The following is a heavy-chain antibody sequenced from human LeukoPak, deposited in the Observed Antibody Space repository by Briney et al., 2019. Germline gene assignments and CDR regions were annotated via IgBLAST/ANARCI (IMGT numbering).Heavy chain of an antibody. CDR1: GGSFSNYD. J-gene: IGHJ6*03. D-gene: IGHD6-13*01. CDR3: ARRWYYGRNYYIDV. V-gene: IGHV4-34*01. CDR2: INDSGRI. Sequence: SETLSLTCAVYGGSFSNYDWSWIRQPPGKGLDWIGEINDSGRINYNPSLMRRVTVSVDTSKNQFSLRLTSVTATDTAVYYCARRWYYGRNYYIDVWGNGAPVSFS.